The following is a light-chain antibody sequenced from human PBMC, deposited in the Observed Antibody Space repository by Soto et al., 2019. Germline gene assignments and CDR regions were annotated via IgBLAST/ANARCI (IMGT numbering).Light chain of an antibody. CDR3: QQYDNSLWT. J-gene: IGKJ1*01. CDR2: GAS. V-gene: IGKV3-20*01. CDR1: QTVSSSS. Sequence: DIVFAQSPGTLSLSPRERGTLSFRASQTVSSSSLAWYQQKPGQAPRLLIYGASRRATGVPDRFSGSGSGTDFTLSISRLEPEDFAVYYCQQYDNSLWTFGQGTKVDIK.